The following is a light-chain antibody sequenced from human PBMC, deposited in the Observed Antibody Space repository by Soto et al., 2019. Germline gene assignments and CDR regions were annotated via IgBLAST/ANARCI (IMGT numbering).Light chain of an antibody. V-gene: IGKV3-20*01. CDR3: QQYGISRA. CDR2: RAS. J-gene: IGKJ1*01. Sequence: EIVLTQSPGTLSLSPGERATLSCRASQSVSSNYLAWYQQKPGQAPRLLIYRASSRATGIPDRFSGSGSGTDFTLTISRLEPEDFAVYYCQQYGISRAFGQGTKVDIK. CDR1: QSVSSNY.